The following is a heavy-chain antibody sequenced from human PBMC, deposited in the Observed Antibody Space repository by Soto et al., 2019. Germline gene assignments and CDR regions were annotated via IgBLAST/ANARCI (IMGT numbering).Heavy chain of an antibody. J-gene: IGHJ4*02. D-gene: IGHD3-22*01. V-gene: IGHV4-34*09. Sequence: PSETLSLTCAVYGGSFSGYYWSWIRQPPGKGLEWIGEINHSGSTNYNPSLKSLVTISVDTSKNQFSLKLSSVTAADTAVYYCARDSKSSGYFLFDYWGQGTLVTVSS. CDR3: ARDSKSSGYFLFDY. CDR1: GGSFSGYY. CDR2: INHSGST.